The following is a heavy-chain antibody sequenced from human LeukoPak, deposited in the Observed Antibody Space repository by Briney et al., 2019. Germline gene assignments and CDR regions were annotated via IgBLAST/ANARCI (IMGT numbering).Heavy chain of an antibody. J-gene: IGHJ4*02. CDR3: ARGKEYFDWLLRAYYFDY. D-gene: IGHD3-9*01. CDR1: GFTFSSYS. V-gene: IGHV3-66*01. CDR2: IYSGGST. Sequence: GGSLRLSCAASGFTFSSYSMNWVRQAPGKGLEWVSVIYSGGSTYYADSVKGRFTISRDNAKNSLYLQMNSLRAEDTAVYYCARGKEYFDWLLRAYYFDYWGQGTLVTVSS.